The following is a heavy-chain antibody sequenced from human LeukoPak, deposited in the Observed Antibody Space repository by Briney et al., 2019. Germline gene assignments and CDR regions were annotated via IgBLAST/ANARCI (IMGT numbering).Heavy chain of an antibody. V-gene: IGHV1-18*01. CDR1: GYTFTSFG. J-gene: IGHJ4*02. CDR2: SSAYNGNT. D-gene: IGHD3-3*01. CDR3: ARGIPPYITIFGVLHDY. Sequence: GASVKVSCKASGYTFTSFGIRWLRQAPGQGLEWMGWSSAYNGNTKYAQNVQGRVTMTADTSTDTAYMELRSLRSDDTAVYYCARGIPPYITIFGVLHDYWGQGTLVTVSS.